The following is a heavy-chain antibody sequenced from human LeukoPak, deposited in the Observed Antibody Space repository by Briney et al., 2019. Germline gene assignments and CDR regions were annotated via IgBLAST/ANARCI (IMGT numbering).Heavy chain of an antibody. CDR1: GFTFSSYA. CDR2: ISGSGGST. Sequence: GGSLRLSCAASGFTFSSYAMSWDRQPPGKGLEWVSAISGSGGSTYYADSVKGRFTISRDNSKNTLYLQMNSLRAEDTAVYYCAKDQPTIFGVVNRFDYWGQGTLVTVSS. V-gene: IGHV3-23*01. D-gene: IGHD3-3*01. CDR3: AKDQPTIFGVVNRFDY. J-gene: IGHJ4*02.